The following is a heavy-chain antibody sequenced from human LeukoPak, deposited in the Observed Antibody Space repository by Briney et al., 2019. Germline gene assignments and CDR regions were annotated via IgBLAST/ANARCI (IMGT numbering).Heavy chain of an antibody. CDR3: ARDNSMHERGWWFDP. CDR2: INPNSGGT. D-gene: IGHD4-23*01. CDR1: GYTFTGYY. J-gene: IGHJ5*02. Sequence: ASVKVSCKASGYTFTGYYMHWVRQAPGQGLEWMGWINPNSGGTNYAQKFQGRVTMTRDTSISTAYMELSRLRSDDTAVYYCARDNSMHERGWWFDPWGQGTLVTVSS. V-gene: IGHV1-2*02.